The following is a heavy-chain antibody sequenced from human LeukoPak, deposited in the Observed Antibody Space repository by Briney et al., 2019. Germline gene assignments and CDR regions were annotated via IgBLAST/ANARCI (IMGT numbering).Heavy chain of an antibody. CDR3: ASFIARYAFDI. V-gene: IGHV3-7*01. CDR2: IKQDGSDK. Sequence: NPGGSLRLSCAASGFTFSSYWMSWVRQAPGKGLECVANIKQDGSDKYYVHSVKGRFTISRDNAKNSLYLQMNSLRAEDTAVYYCASFIARYAFDIWGQGTMVTVSS. CDR1: GFTFSSYW. J-gene: IGHJ3*02. D-gene: IGHD6-13*01.